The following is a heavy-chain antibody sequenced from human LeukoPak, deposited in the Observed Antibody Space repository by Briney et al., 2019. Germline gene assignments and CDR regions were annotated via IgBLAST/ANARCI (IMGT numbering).Heavy chain of an antibody. Sequence: SETLSLTCTVSGGSISSYYWSWIRQPPGKGLEWIGYIYYSGSTNYNPSLKSRVTISVDTSKNQFSLKLSSVAAADTAVYYCARHVVVAATNWFDPWGWGTLVTVSS. J-gene: IGHJ5*02. CDR2: IYYSGST. CDR1: GGSISSYY. V-gene: IGHV4-59*08. D-gene: IGHD2-15*01. CDR3: ARHVVVAATNWFDP.